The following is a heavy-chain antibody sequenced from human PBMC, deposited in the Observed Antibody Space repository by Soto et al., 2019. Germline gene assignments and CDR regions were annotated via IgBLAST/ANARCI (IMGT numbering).Heavy chain of an antibody. CDR3: ARAHFFGLPTVTTFDY. Sequence: SETLSLTCTVSGGSISSGGYYWSWIRQHPGKGLEWIGYIYYSGSTYYNPSLKSRVTISVDTSKNQFSLKLSSVTAADTAVYYCARAHFFGLPTVTTFDYWGKGTLVTVSS. V-gene: IGHV4-31*03. J-gene: IGHJ4*02. CDR1: GGSISSGGYY. CDR2: IYYSGST. D-gene: IGHD4-17*01.